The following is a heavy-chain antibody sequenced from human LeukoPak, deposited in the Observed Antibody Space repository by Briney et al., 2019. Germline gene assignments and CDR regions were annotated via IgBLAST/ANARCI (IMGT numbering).Heavy chain of an antibody. V-gene: IGHV3-74*01. CDR3: AKDNQWFGELLFDY. CDR2: INSDGSVT. Sequence: GGSLRLSCAASGFTFSSYWMHWVRQAPGKGLLWVSRINSDGSVTTYADSVKGRFTISRDNSKNTLYLQMNSLRAEDTAVYYCAKDNQWFGELLFDYWGQGTLVTVSS. D-gene: IGHD3-10*01. J-gene: IGHJ4*02. CDR1: GFTFSSYW.